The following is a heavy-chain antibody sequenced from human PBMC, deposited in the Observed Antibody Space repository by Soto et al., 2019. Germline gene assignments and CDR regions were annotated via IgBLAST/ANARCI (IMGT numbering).Heavy chain of an antibody. V-gene: IGHV1-69*13. CDR3: ARPMSLSSSWYPGAYHYGMDV. J-gene: IGHJ6*02. D-gene: IGHD6-13*01. CDR2: IIPIFGTA. CDR1: GGTFSSYA. Sequence: GASVKVSCKASGGTFSSYAISWVRQAPGQGLEWMGGIIPIFGTANYAQKFQGRVTITADESTSTAYMELSSLRSEDTAVYYCARPMSLSSSWYPGAYHYGMDVWGQGTTLTVSS.